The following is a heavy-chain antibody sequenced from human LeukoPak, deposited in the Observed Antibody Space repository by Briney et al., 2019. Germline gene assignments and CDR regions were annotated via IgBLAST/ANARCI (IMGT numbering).Heavy chain of an antibody. CDR2: IGGSGDSA. CDR3: AKDPLAQLSTIYFQN. V-gene: IGHV3-23*01. D-gene: IGHD6-6*01. Sequence: GGSLRLSCAASGFSFSSHTMSWVRQTPGKGLEWVSAIGGSGDSARYADSVNGRFTISRDNSQNTLYLQMNSLRAEDTAVYYCAKDPLAQLSTIYFQNWGQGTLVTVSS. CDR1: GFSFSSHT. J-gene: IGHJ1*01.